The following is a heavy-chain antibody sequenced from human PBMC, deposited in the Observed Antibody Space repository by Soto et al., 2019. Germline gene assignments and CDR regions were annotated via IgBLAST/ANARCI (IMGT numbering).Heavy chain of an antibody. Sequence: PSDTLSLTCTVSGGSISRYYWSWIRQPPGKGLEWIGYIYYSGSTNYNPSLKSRVTISVDTSKNQFSLKLSSVTAADTAVYYCARVGNEESDYYYYYYMDVWGKGTTVTVSS. CDR2: IYYSGST. J-gene: IGHJ6*03. CDR3: ARVGNEESDYYYYYYMDV. V-gene: IGHV4-59*01. CDR1: GGSISRYY.